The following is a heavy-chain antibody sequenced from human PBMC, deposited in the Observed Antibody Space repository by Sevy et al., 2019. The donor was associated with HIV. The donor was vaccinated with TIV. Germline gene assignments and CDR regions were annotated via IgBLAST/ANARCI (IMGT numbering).Heavy chain of an antibody. J-gene: IGHJ4*02. Sequence: SETLSLTCTVSGGSINSDSYYWGWIRQPPGKGLEWIGNIYYSGTTYYNPSLKSRVTISVGTSKNQFSLKLSSVTAADTAVYYCARFEYGDYVSHFEYWGQGTLVTVSS. CDR2: IYYSGTT. CDR1: GGSINSDSYY. D-gene: IGHD2-21*02. V-gene: IGHV4-39*01. CDR3: ARFEYGDYVSHFEY.